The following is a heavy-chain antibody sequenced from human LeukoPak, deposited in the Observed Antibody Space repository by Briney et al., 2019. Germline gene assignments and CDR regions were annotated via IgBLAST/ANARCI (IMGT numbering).Heavy chain of an antibody. D-gene: IGHD2-15*01. Sequence: GGSLRLSCAASGFTFSSYTMNWVRQAPGKGLEGVSYISSSSIYIYSAHSVNALFPISRDHAHNSLYLPMTSLTAEYTAVYYCARGSEGYCSGGGCYYGMDVWGQGTTVTVPS. CDR2: ISSSSIYI. V-gene: IGHV3-21*01. CDR1: GFTFSSYT. CDR3: ARGSEGYCSGGGCYYGMDV. J-gene: IGHJ6*01.